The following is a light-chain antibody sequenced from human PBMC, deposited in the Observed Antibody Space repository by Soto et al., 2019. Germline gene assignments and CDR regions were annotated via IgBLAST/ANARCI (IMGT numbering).Light chain of an antibody. Sequence: EIVMTQSPATLSVSPGERATLSCRASQSVSSNLAWYQQKPGQAPRLLIYGASTRATGIPARFSGSGSGTECTLTISRLQSEDFAVYYCQQYNTWPPLTFGGGTKVEIK. CDR2: GAS. V-gene: IGKV3D-15*01. J-gene: IGKJ4*01. CDR3: QQYNTWPPLT. CDR1: QSVSSN.